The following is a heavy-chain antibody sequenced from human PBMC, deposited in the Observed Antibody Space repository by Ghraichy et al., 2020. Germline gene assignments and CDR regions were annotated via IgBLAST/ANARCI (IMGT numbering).Heavy chain of an antibody. J-gene: IGHJ4*02. Sequence: SETLSLTCTVSGGSISSGGYYWSWIRQHPGKGLEWIGYIYYSGSTYYNPSLKSRVTISVDTSKNQFSLKLSSVTAADTAVYYCARGRTMPAAMQGCFDYWGQGTLVTVSS. CDR2: IYYSGST. CDR1: GGSISSGGYY. D-gene: IGHD2-2*01. CDR3: ARGRTMPAAMQGCFDY. V-gene: IGHV4-31*03.